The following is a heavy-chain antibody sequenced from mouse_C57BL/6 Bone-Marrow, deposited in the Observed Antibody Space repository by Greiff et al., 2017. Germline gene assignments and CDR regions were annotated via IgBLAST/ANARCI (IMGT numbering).Heavy chain of an antibody. CDR2: IYPGSGST. J-gene: IGHJ2*01. Sequence: QVQLQQPGAELVKPGASVKMSCKASGYTFTSYWITWVKQRPGHGLEWIGDIYPGSGSTNYNEKFKSKATLTVDTSSSTAYMQLSSLTSEDSAVYYCAREGGSSGYVNYFDYWGQGTTLTVSS. CDR1: GYTFTSYW. CDR3: AREGGSSGYVNYFDY. V-gene: IGHV1-55*01. D-gene: IGHD3-2*02.